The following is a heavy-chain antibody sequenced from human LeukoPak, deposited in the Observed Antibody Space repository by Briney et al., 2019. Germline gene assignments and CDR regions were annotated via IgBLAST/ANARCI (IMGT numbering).Heavy chain of an antibody. CDR2: ISETGRST. CDR3: ARDRGYSYGISEY. D-gene: IGHD5-18*01. V-gene: IGHV3-23*01. Sequence: GGSLRLSCVASGFTFSTFAMNWVRQAPGKGLEWVSTISETGRSTYYADSVKGQFTISRDNSKNTLYLQMNSLRAEDTAVYYCARDRGYSYGISEYWGQGTLVTVSS. J-gene: IGHJ4*02. CDR1: GFTFSTFA.